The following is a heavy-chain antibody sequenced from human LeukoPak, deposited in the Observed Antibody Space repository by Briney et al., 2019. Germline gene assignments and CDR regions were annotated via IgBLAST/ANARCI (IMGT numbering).Heavy chain of an antibody. CDR1: GASLSTYY. D-gene: IGHD1-26*01. CDR3: ARATVGGLAY. V-gene: IGHV4-59*01. Sequence: SETLSLTCTVSGASLSTYYWSWIRQPPGKGLEWIGYISYRGSTNYNPPLKSRVTISVDTSKNQFSLNLSSVTAADTAIYYCARATVGGLAYWGQGTLVTASS. CDR2: ISYRGST. J-gene: IGHJ4*02.